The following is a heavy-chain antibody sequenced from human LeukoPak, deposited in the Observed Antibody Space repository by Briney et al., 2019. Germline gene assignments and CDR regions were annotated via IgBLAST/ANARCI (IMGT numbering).Heavy chain of an antibody. J-gene: IGHJ4*02. CDR2: ISGSGGST. CDR1: GFTFSSYA. D-gene: IGHD4-17*01. V-gene: IGHV3-23*01. Sequence: GGSLRLSCAASGFTFSSYAMSWVRQAPGKGLEWVSAISGSGGSTYYADSVKGRFTISRDNSKNTLYLQMNSLRAEYTAVYYCAKVSYGDYVGADYWGQGTLVTVSS. CDR3: AKVSYGDYVGADY.